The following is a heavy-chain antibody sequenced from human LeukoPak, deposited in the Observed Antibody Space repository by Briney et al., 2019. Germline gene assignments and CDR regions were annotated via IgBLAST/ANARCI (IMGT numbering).Heavy chain of an antibody. V-gene: IGHV3-64*04. CDR3: AKDRLGTLDAFDI. CDR2: ISSHGGST. Sequence: GGSLRLSCSASGFTFSSYAMNWVRQAPGKGLEYVSTISSHGGSTYYADSVKGRFTISRDNSKNTLYLQIDSLRAEDTAVYYCAKDRLGTLDAFDIWGQGTMVTVSS. J-gene: IGHJ3*02. D-gene: IGHD3-9*01. CDR1: GFTFSSYA.